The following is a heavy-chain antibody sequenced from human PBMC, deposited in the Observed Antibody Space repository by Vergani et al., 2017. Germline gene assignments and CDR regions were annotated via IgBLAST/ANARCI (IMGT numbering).Heavy chain of an antibody. Sequence: QVQLQESGPGLVKPSQTLSLTCTVSGGSISSGSYYWSWIRQPAWKGLEWIGRIYTSGSTNYNPSLKSPVTISVDTSKIQFSLKLSSVTAADTAVYYCAREAAVPFSYGPPGFDYWGQGTLVTVSS. CDR1: GGSISSGSYY. D-gene: IGHD5-18*01. V-gene: IGHV4-61*02. CDR3: AREAAVPFSYGPPGFDY. CDR2: IYTSGST. J-gene: IGHJ4*02.